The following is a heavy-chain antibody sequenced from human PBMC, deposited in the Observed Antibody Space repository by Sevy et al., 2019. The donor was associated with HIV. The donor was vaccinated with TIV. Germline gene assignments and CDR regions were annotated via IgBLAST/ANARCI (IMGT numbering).Heavy chain of an antibody. CDR1: GDSISSNY. CDR2: IYYSGST. V-gene: IGHV4-59*08. D-gene: IGHD3-9*01. CDR3: ARQSVTYDILTGWNYYGVYV. Sequence: SETLSLTCTVSGDSISSNYWNWIRQPPGKGLEWIGYIYYSGSTNYNPSLKSRVTISVDTSKNQFSLRLSSVTAADTAVYYCARQSVTYDILTGWNYYGVYVWGQGTTVTVSS. J-gene: IGHJ6*02.